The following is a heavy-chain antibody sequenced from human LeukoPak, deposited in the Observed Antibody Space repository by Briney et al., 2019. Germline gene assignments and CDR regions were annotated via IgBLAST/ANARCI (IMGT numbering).Heavy chain of an antibody. CDR2: TSGSGGST. V-gene: IGHV3-23*01. D-gene: IGHD1-26*01. Sequence: GGSLRPSCAASGFTFSSYAMSWVRQAPGKGLEWVSATSGSGGSTYYADSVKGRFTISRDNSKNTLYLPMNSLRAEDTAVYYCAKVKCELLSPIFDYWGQGTLVTVSS. CDR3: AKVKCELLSPIFDY. J-gene: IGHJ4*02. CDR1: GFTFSSYA.